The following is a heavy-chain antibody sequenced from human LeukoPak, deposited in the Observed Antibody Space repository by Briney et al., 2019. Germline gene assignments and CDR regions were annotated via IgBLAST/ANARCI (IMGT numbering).Heavy chain of an antibody. CDR3: ARDALYSSSSEGDFDY. CDR1: GFTFSTYS. V-gene: IGHV3-21*01. J-gene: IGHJ4*02. D-gene: IGHD6-6*01. CDR2: ISSSGSYI. Sequence: GGSLRLSCAASGFTFSTYSMNWVRQAPGKGLGWVSSISSSGSYIYYADSVKGRFTISRDNAKNSLYLQMNSLRAEDTAVYYCARDALYSSSSEGDFDYWGQGTLVTVSS.